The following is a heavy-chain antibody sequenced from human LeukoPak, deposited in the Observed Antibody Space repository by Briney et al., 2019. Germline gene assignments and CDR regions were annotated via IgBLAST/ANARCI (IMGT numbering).Heavy chain of an antibody. J-gene: IGHJ4*02. CDR3: TRAEGDFRSGYYSFDY. V-gene: IGHV3-49*04. CDR1: GFTFGDYA. D-gene: IGHD3-3*01. Sequence: PGRSLRLSCTASGFTFGDYAMSWVRQTPGKGLEWVGFIRSKAYGGTTEYAASVKGRFTISRDDSKSIAYLQMNSLKTEDTAVYYCTRAEGDFRSGYYSFDYWGQGTLVTVSS. CDR2: IRSKAYGGTT.